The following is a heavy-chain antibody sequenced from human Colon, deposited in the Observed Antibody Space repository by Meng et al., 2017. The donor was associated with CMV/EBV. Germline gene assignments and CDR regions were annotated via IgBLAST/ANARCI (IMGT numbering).Heavy chain of an antibody. Sequence: GESLKISCSVSGFSVSDKSLTWDRQAPGMGLEWISVIYSGGSTNYANSVKGRFTVSKDTSKNILYLQMNSLTPGDTAVYFCAREFFLDYWGQGTLVTVSS. D-gene: IGHD3-10*01. CDR3: AREFFLDY. V-gene: IGHV3-66*02. CDR2: IYSGGST. CDR1: GFSVSDKS. J-gene: IGHJ4*02.